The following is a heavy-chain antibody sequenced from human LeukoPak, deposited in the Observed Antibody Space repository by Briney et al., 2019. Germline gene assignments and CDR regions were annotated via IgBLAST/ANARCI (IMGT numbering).Heavy chain of an antibody. CDR3: ARDSVLPGWGVGWNDVSDAFDI. CDR2: ISAYNGNT. D-gene: IGHD1-1*01. V-gene: IGHV1-18*01. Sequence: ASVKVSCKASGYTFTSYGISWVRQAPGQGLEWMGWISAYNGNTNYAQKLQGRVTMTTDTSTSTAYMELRSLRSDDTAVYYCARDSVLPGWGVGWNDVSDAFDIWGQGTMVTVPS. J-gene: IGHJ3*02. CDR1: GYTFTSYG.